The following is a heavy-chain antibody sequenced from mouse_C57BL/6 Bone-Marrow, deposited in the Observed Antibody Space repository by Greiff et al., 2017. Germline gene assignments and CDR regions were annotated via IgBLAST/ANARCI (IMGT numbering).Heavy chain of an antibody. CDR2: IYPGDGDT. V-gene: IGHV1-82*01. D-gene: IGHD1-1*01. J-gene: IGHJ1*03. Sequence: QVQLQQSGPELVKPGASVKISCKASGYAFSSSWMNWVKQRPGKGLEWIGRIYPGDGDTNYNGKFKGKATLTADKSSSTAYMQLSSLTSEDSAVYFCARWYYGSSWYFDVWGTGTTVTVSS. CDR3: ARWYYGSSWYFDV. CDR1: GYAFSSSW.